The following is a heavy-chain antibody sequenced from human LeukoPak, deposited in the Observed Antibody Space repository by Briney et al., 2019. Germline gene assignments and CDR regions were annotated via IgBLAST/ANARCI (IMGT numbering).Heavy chain of an antibody. V-gene: IGHV3-21*01. Sequence: PGGSLRLSCAASGFTFSTYSMNWVRQAPGKGLEWVSSISSSSTDIYYADSVKGRFTISRDNAKNSLYLQMNSLRAEDTAVYYCATRPSLIVGTTGGWGQGTLVTVSS. CDR1: GFTFSTYS. CDR3: ATRPSLIVGTTGG. D-gene: IGHD1-26*01. J-gene: IGHJ4*02. CDR2: ISSSSTDI.